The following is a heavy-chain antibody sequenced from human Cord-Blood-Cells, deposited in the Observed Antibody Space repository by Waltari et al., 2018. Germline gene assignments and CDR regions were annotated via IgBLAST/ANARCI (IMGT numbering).Heavy chain of an antibody. Sequence: QVQLQESGPGLVKPSQTLSLTCTVSGGSISSGGYYWSWIRQHPGKGLEWIGYIYYSGSTYYNPSLKGRVTISVDTSKNQFSLKLSSVTAADTAVYYCARDHPELCDAFDIWGQGTMVTVSS. D-gene: IGHD1-1*01. J-gene: IGHJ3*02. CDR1: GGSISSGGYY. CDR2: IYYSGST. CDR3: ARDHPELCDAFDI. V-gene: IGHV4-31*03.